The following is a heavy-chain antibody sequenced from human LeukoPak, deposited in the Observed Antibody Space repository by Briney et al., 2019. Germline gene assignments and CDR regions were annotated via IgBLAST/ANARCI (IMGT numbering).Heavy chain of an antibody. V-gene: IGHV5-10-1*01. CDR2: IDPSGSDT. J-gene: IGHJ4*02. CDR3: ARPDCSGGGCSLLPY. CDR1: GYTFTNYW. Sequence: GESLKISCKGSGYTFTNYWINWVRQMPGRGLEWMGRIDPSGSDTNYNPSFQGHVSISVDASISTAYLQWSSLEASDTAMYYCARPDCSGGGCSLLPYWGQGTLVTVSS. D-gene: IGHD2-15*01.